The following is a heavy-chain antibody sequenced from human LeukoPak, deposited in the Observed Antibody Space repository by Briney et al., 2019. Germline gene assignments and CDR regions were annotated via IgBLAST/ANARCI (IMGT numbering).Heavy chain of an antibody. D-gene: IGHD3-9*01. CDR3: ARIMKRYGRGWGNNFDY. J-gene: IGHJ4*02. V-gene: IGHV4-39*07. CDR2: INHSGST. Sequence: SETLSLTCTVSCGSISSSSYYWSWIRQPPGKGLEWIGEINHSGSTNYNPSLKSRVTISVDTSKNQFSLKLSSVTAAGTAVYYCARIMKRYGRGWGNNFDYWGQGTLVTVSS. CDR1: CGSISSSSYY.